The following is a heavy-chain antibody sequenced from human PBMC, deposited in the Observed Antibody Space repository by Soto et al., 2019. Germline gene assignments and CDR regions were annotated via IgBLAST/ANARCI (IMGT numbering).Heavy chain of an antibody. CDR2: IVPVYGTA. D-gene: IGHD6-19*01. Sequence: QVQLVQSGAEVKKPGSSVKVSCKASGDTYSSYEINWVRQAPGLGLEWMGGIVPVYGTANYAPKFQGRVTLIASVSTGTTYLELCSLRAEDPAVYFFAREAAPHSRGWPYWCQGTRVTVSS. CDR3: AREAAPHSRGWPY. J-gene: IGHJ4*02. V-gene: IGHV1-69*12. CDR1: GDTYSSYE.